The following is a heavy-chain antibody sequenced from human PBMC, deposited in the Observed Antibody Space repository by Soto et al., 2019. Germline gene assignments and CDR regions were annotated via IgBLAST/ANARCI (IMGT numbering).Heavy chain of an antibody. CDR3: AKGYFYYMDV. Sequence: GGSLRLSCAASGFTFSNYGMSWVRQAPGKGLERVSASSGSGVSTYYADSVKGRFTISRDNSKNMLYLQMNSLRAEDTAIYYCAKGYFYYMDVWGKGTTVTVSS. V-gene: IGHV3-23*01. J-gene: IGHJ6*03. CDR2: SSGSGVST. CDR1: GFTFSNYG.